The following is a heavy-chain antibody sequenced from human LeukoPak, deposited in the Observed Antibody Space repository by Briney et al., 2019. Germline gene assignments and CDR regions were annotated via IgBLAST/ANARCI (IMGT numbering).Heavy chain of an antibody. CDR2: ISSDGSST. CDR1: GFTFNSYW. CDR3: AIPRHDAFDI. J-gene: IGHJ3*02. Sequence: GGSLRLSCAASGFTFNSYWMHWVRQTPGKGLVWVSRISSDGSSTSYADSVKGRFTISRDNAKNTLYLQMNSLRAEDTAVYYCAIPRHDAFDIWGQGTMVTVSS. V-gene: IGHV3-74*01.